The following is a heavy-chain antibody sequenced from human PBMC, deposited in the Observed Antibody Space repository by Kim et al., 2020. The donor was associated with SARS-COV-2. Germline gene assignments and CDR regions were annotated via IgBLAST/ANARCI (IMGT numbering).Heavy chain of an antibody. V-gene: IGHV1-2*02. D-gene: IGHD2-2*01. CDR1: GYTFTGYY. CDR2: INPNSGGT. Sequence: ASVKVSCKASGYTFTGYYMHWVRQAPGQGLEWMGWINPNSGGTNYAQKFQGRVTMTRDTSISTAYMELSRLRSDDTAVYYCARQTGKVVVPAAIRKNYYYYMDVWGKGTTVTVSS. J-gene: IGHJ6*03. CDR3: ARQTGKVVVPAAIRKNYYYYMDV.